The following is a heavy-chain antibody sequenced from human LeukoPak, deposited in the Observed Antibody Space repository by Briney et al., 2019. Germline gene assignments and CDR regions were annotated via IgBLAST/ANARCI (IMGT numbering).Heavy chain of an antibody. CDR1: GFTFSSYS. CDR3: ARDRNWDFDY. Sequence: GSLRLSCVAPGFTFSSYSMSWVRQAPGKGLEWVSYISSSSGTIYYADSVKSRFTISRDNAKNSLYLQMDSLRGEDTAVYYCARDRNWDFDYWGQGSLVTVSS. J-gene: IGHJ4*02. CDR2: ISSSSGTI. V-gene: IGHV3-48*01. D-gene: IGHD7-27*01.